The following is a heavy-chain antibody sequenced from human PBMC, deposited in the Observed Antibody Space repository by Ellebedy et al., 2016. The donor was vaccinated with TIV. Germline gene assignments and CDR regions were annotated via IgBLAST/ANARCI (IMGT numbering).Heavy chain of an antibody. CDR3: ARLQMTTTFNWFDP. Sequence: GGSLRLXXAASGFTFSSYRMSWVRQAPGKGLEWVANIKQDGSEKYYVDSVKGRFTISRDDAKDSLYLQMNSLRAEDTAVYYCARLQMTTTFNWFDPWGQGTLVTVSS. J-gene: IGHJ5*02. D-gene: IGHD4-17*01. CDR1: GFTFSSYR. V-gene: IGHV3-7*03. CDR2: IKQDGSEK.